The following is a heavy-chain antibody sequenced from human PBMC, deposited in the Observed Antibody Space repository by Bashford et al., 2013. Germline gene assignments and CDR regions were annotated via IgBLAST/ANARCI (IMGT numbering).Heavy chain of an antibody. J-gene: IGHJ6*03. CDR2: INPDDSDT. V-gene: IGHV5-51*01. CDR1: DYRFTRYW. CDR3: AKSAAGTSYYHMDV. Sequence: GESLKISCQGVLDYRFTRYWINWVRQMPGKGLEWMGIINPDDSDTRYSPSFPRPMSPSQPISPSAPPTCQWSSLKASDTAMYYCAKSAAGTSYYHMDVWGEGTTVTRLL. D-gene: IGHD6-13*01.